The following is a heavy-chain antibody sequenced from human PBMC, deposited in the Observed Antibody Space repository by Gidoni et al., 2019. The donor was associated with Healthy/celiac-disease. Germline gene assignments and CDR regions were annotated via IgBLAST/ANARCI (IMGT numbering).Heavy chain of an antibody. J-gene: IGHJ4*02. CDR2: INHSGST. CDR1: GGSFSGYY. CDR3: ARQRRYFDWLPNRSLNYFDY. Sequence: QVQLQQWGAGLLQPSETLSLTCAVYGGSFSGYYWSWIRQPPGKGLEWIGEINHSGSTNYNPSLKSRVTISVDTSKNQFSLKLSSVTAADTAVYYCARQRRYFDWLPNRSLNYFDYWGQGTLVTVSS. D-gene: IGHD3-9*01. V-gene: IGHV4-34*01.